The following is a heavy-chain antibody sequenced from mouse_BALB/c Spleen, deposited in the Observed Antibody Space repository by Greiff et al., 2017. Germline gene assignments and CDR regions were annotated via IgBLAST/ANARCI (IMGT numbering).Heavy chain of an antibody. V-gene: IGHV1S137*01. D-gene: IGHD1-1*02. Sequence: VKLQESGAELVRPGVSVKISCKGSGYTFTDYAMHWVKQSHAKSLEWIGVISTYYGDASYNQKFKGKATMTVDKSSSTAYMELARLTSEDSAIYYCARNHYGTGGFAYWGQGTLVTVSA. CDR3: ARNHYGTGGFAY. J-gene: IGHJ3*01. CDR2: ISTYYGDA. CDR1: GYTFTDYA.